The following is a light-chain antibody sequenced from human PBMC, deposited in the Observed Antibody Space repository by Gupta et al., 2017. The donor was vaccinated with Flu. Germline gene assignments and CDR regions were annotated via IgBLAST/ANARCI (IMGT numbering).Light chain of an antibody. J-gene: IGKJ1*01. Sequence: ERATLSGRARQSVGRRYLSWYQKKPGQAPTLLIHDTSTRATGIPDRFTGSGSGTDFTRTINGLKPEDLAVYYCQQYDSYRGTFGQGTKVEVK. CDR2: DTS. V-gene: IGKV3-20*01. CDR3: QQYDSYRGT. CDR1: QSVGRRY.